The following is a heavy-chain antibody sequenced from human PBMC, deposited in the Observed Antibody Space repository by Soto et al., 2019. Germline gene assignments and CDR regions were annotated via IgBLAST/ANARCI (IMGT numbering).Heavy chain of an antibody. CDR1: GGSFSGYY. D-gene: IGHD1-26*01. J-gene: IGHJ6*02. Sequence: QVQLQQWGAGLLKPSETLSLTCAVYGGSFSGYYWSWIRQPPGKGLEGIGEINHSGSTNYNPSLKSRVTISVDTSKNQFSLKLSSVTAADTAVYYCARGLVGATYYYYGMDVWGQGTTVTVSS. CDR3: ARGLVGATYYYYGMDV. CDR2: INHSGST. V-gene: IGHV4-34*01.